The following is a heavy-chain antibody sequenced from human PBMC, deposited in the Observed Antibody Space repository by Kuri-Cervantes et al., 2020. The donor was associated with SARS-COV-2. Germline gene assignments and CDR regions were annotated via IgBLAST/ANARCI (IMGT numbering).Heavy chain of an antibody. CDR2: INSGSSIT. CDR1: GFTFSSYS. D-gene: IGHD4-17*01. J-gene: IGHJ4*03. Sequence: GESLKISCAVSGFTFSSYSMNWVRQAPGKGLEWVSYINSGSSITYYADSVKGRFTISRDNAKDALYLQMSSLRDEDTAVYYCARDPSSYGDYVGGYFDYWGQGTLVTVSS. CDR3: ARDPSSYGDYVGGYFDY. V-gene: IGHV3-48*02.